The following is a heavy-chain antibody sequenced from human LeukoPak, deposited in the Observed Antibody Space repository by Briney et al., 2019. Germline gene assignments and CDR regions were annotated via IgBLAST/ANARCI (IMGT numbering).Heavy chain of an antibody. V-gene: IGHV5-51*01. CDR3: AGPITGYHEFAFDI. D-gene: IGHD3-9*01. Sequence: GEFLKICCKGSGYSFTSYWIGWVRQMRGKGLDWMGLIYLGDSDTRYRPSFQGQVPSSADKSTSSAYLQWSSLKASDTAMYYCAGPITGYHEFAFDIWGQGTMVTVSS. CDR1: GYSFTSYW. CDR2: IYLGDSDT. J-gene: IGHJ3*02.